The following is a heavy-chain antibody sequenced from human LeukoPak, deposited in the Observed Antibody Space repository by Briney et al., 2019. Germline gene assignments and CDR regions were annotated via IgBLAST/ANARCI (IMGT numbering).Heavy chain of an antibody. V-gene: IGHV4-31*03. D-gene: IGHD3-3*01. J-gene: IGHJ4*02. CDR3: ARVKVLRFLEWFLDF. Sequence: PSETLSLTCTVSGSSVGSDEYYWSWVRQHPGKGLEWIGYVYYSGSSYYIPSLESRVTMSVEVSKNQFSLELRSVTAADTAVYYCARVKVLRFLEWFLDFWGQGALVTVSS. CDR1: GSSVGSDEYY. CDR2: VYYSGSS.